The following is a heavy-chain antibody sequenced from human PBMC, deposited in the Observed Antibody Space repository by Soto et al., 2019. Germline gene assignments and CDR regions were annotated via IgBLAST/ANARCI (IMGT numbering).Heavy chain of an antibody. D-gene: IGHD3-3*01. CDR3: ARGVTIFGVVIPFDY. CDR2: INPNSGGT. Sequence: ASVKVSCKASGYTFTGYYMHWVRQAPGQGLEWMGWINPNSGGTNYAQKFQGRVTMTRDTSISTAYMELSRLRSDDTAVYYCARGVTIFGVVIPFDYWGQGTLATVSS. V-gene: IGHV1-2*02. CDR1: GYTFTGYY. J-gene: IGHJ4*02.